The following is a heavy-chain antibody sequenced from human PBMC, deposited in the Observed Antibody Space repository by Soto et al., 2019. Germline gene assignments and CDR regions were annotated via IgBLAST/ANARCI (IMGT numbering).Heavy chain of an antibody. J-gene: IGHJ6*02. CDR1: GFTFSSYG. CDR2: ISYDGSNK. Sequence: QVQLVESGGGVVQPGRSLRLSCAASGFTFSSYGMHWVRQAPGKGLEWVAVISYDGSNKYYADSVKGRFTISRDNSKNTLYLQMNSLRAEDTAVYYCAKGPLDCSGGSCYGGYYYYGMHVWGQGTTVTVSS. V-gene: IGHV3-30*18. D-gene: IGHD2-15*01. CDR3: AKGPLDCSGGSCYGGYYYYGMHV.